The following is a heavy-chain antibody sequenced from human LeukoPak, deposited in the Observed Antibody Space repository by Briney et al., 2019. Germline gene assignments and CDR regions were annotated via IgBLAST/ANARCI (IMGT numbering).Heavy chain of an antibody. J-gene: IGHJ4*02. V-gene: IGHV1-46*01. CDR3: ATLFPTYDSDY. CDR1: GYTFTSYY. CDR2: INPSGGST. Sequence: GASVKVSCKASGYTFTSYYMHWVRQAPGQGLEWMGIINPSGGSTSYAQKFQGRVTMTEDTSTDTAYMELSSLRSEDTAVYYCATLFPTYDSDYWGQGTLVTVSS. D-gene: IGHD3-22*01.